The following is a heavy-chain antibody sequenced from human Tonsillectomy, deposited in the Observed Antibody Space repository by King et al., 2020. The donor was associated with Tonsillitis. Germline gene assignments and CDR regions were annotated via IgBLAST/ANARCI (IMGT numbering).Heavy chain of an antibody. CDR1: GYTFTGYY. Sequence: QLVQSGAEVKKPGASVKVSCKASGYTFTGYYMHWVRQAPGQGLEWMGWINPNSGGTNYAQKFQGWVTMTRDTSIGTAYMELSRLRSDDTAVYYCARYSSGWYSGGAGWFDPWGQGTLVTVSS. J-gene: IGHJ5*02. D-gene: IGHD6-19*01. CDR2: INPNSGGT. CDR3: ARYSSGWYSGGAGWFDP. V-gene: IGHV1-2*04.